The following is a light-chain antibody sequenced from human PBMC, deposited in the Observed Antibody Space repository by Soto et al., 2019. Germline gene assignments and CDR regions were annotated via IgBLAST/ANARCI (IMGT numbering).Light chain of an antibody. CDR2: DTS. CDR1: QSVSRY. J-gene: IGKJ1*01. Sequence: EIVLTQSPVTLSLSPGERATLSCRASQSVSRYLAWYQQKPGQAPRLLIYDTSIRATGIPARFSGSGSGTDCTLTITSLEPEDVAIYYGQRRTTWLGTFGQGPKVEIK. V-gene: IGKV3-11*01. CDR3: QRRTTWLGT.